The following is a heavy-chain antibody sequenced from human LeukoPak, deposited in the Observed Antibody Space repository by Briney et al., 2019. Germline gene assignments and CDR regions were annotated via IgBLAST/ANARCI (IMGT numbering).Heavy chain of an antibody. J-gene: IGHJ5*02. V-gene: IGHV4-39*07. CDR1: GGSISSSSYY. D-gene: IGHD2-21*02. CDR2: IYYSGST. CDR3: ARRLAYCGGDCYENWFDP. Sequence: SETLSLTCTVSGGSISSSSYYWGWIRQPPGKGLEWIGSIYYSGSTYYNPSLKSRVTISVDTSKNQFSLKLSSVTAADTAVYYCARRLAYCGGDCYENWFDPWGQGTLVTVSS.